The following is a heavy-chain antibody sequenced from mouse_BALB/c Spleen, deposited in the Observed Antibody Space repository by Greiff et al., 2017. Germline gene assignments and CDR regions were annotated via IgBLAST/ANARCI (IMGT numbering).Heavy chain of an antibody. Sequence: EVQLVESGGGLVQPGGSRKLSCAASGFTFSSFGMHWVRQAPEKGLEWVAYISSGSSTIYYADTVKGRFTISRDNPKNTLFLQMTSLRSEDTAMYYCARPSVYYAMDYWGQGTSVTVSS. D-gene: IGHD3-1*01. CDR1: GFTFSSFG. CDR3: ARPSVYYAMDY. V-gene: IGHV5-17*02. J-gene: IGHJ4*01. CDR2: ISSGSSTI.